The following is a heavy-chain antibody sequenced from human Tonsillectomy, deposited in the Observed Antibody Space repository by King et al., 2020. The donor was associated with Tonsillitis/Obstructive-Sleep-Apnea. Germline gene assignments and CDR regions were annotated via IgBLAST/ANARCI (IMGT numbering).Heavy chain of an antibody. CDR3: ARGRQDY. CDR1: GFTFSDHY. CDR2: TRNKANSYTT. J-gene: IGHJ4*02. Sequence: VQLVESGGGLVQPGGSLRLSCAASGFTFSDHYMDWVRQAPGKGLEWVGRTRNKANSYTTEYAASVKGRFTISRDDSKNSLYLQMNSLKTEDMAVYYCARGRQDYWGQGTLVTVSS. V-gene: IGHV3-72*01.